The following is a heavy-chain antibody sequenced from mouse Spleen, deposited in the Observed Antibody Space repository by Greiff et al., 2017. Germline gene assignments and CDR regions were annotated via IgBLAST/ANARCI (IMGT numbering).Heavy chain of an antibody. Sequence: EVKVVESGGGLVKPGGSLKLSCAASGFTFSSYAMSWVRQTPEKRLEWVATISSGGSYTYYPDSVKGRFTISRDNAKNTLYLQMSSLRSEDTAMYYCARLNYDYDDYWGQGTTLTVSS. CDR3: ARLNYDYDDY. V-gene: IGHV5-9-1*01. CDR2: ISSGGSYT. CDR1: GFTFSSYA. J-gene: IGHJ2*01. D-gene: IGHD2-4*01.